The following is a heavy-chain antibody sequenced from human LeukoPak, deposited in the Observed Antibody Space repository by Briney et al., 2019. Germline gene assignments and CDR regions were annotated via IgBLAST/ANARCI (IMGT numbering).Heavy chain of an antibody. V-gene: IGHV3-9*01. CDR1: GFTFDDYA. D-gene: IGHD1-26*01. Sequence: GGSLRLSCAASGFTFDDYAMHWVRQAPGKGLEWVSGISWNGGSIGYADSVKGRFTISRDNAKNSLYLQMNSLRAEDTALYYCAKDIGWEPTNNWFDPWGQGTLVTVSS. CDR3: AKDIGWEPTNNWFDP. J-gene: IGHJ5*02. CDR2: ISWNGGSI.